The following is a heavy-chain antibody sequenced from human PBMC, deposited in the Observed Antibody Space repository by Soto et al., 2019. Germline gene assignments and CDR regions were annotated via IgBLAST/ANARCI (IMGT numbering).Heavy chain of an antibody. V-gene: IGHV1-18*01. CDR1: GYTFTSYG. CDR2: ISAYNGNT. J-gene: IGHJ5*02. Sequence: QVQLVQSGAEVKKPGASVKVSCKASGYTFTSYGISWVRQAPGQGLEWMGWISAYNGNTNYAQKLQGRVTMTTDTSTSTAYMELMSLRSDDTAVYYCARRPHIVVVPAADNWFDPWGQGTLVTVSS. D-gene: IGHD2-2*01. CDR3: ARRPHIVVVPAADNWFDP.